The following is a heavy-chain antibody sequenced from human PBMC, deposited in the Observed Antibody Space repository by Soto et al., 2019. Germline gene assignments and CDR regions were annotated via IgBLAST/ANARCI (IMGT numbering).Heavy chain of an antibody. CDR3: ARGRYGDY. V-gene: IGHV1-18*01. J-gene: IGHJ4*02. Sequence: QVHLVQSGAEVKKPGASVKVSCKGSGYAFTTYGITWVRQAPGQGLEWMGWISAHNGNTNYAQKLQGRVTGTTDTSTSTAYMELRSLRSDDTAGYYCARGRYGDYWGQGSLVTVSS. CDR1: GYAFTTYG. CDR2: ISAHNGNT. D-gene: IGHD1-1*01.